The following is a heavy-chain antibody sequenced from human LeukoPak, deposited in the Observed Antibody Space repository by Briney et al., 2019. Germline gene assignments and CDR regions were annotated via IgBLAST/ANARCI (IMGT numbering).Heavy chain of an antibody. V-gene: IGHV3-7*01. CDR1: GFTFNSHW. D-gene: IGHD6-19*01. J-gene: IGHJ4*02. CDR3: ARDTGPYSSGWQYYFDY. CDR2: IKQDGSEK. Sequence: GGSLRLSGAASGFTFNSHWMSWVRQAPGKGLEWVANIKQDGSEKYYVDSVKGRFTISRDNAKNSVYLQMNSLRAEDTAVYYCARDTGPYSSGWQYYFDYWGQGTLVTVSS.